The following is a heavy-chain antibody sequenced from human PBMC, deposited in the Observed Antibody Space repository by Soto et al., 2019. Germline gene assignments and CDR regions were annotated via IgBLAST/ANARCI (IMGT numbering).Heavy chain of an antibody. CDR3: ASRSGGPWGKTFDI. Sequence: QVQLQESGPGLVRPSQTLSLTCTVSGASINSANYFWGWIRQHPGKGLEWIGHIYYSGDTYYNQSLKSRLTMSIDTSKNQFSLRLNSVTAADTAEYSCASRSGGPWGKTFDIWGQGKMVAVSS. D-gene: IGHD2-15*01. V-gene: IGHV4-31*03. J-gene: IGHJ3*02. CDR2: IYYSGDT. CDR1: GASINSANYF.